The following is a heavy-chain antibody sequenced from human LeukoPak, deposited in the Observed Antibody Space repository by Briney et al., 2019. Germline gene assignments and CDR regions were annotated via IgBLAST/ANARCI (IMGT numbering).Heavy chain of an antibody. J-gene: IGHJ4*02. CDR2: INPSGGST. CDR1: GYTLTSYY. Sequence: ASVKVSCKASGYTLTSYYMHWVRQAPGQGLEWMGIINPSGGSTSYAQNFQGRVTMTRDTSTSTVYMELSSLRSEDTAVYYCARGRGYSGYDVYFDYWGQGTLVTVSS. V-gene: IGHV1-46*01. D-gene: IGHD5-12*01. CDR3: ARGRGYSGYDVYFDY.